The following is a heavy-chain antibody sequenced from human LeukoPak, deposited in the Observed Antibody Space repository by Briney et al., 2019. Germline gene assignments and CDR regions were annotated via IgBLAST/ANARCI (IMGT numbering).Heavy chain of an antibody. J-gene: IGHJ2*01. CDR2: ISFDRSNQ. D-gene: IGHD3-10*01. V-gene: IGHV3-30*18. CDR3: AKDSKPGHYASGNWYFDL. CDR1: GFTFNSYG. Sequence: GGSLRLSCAAPGFTFNSYGMHWVRQAPGKGLEWVAVISFDRSNQYYADSVRGRFTISRDNSKTTLYLQMNSLRAEDTALYYCAKDSKPGHYASGNWYFDLWGRGALVTVSS.